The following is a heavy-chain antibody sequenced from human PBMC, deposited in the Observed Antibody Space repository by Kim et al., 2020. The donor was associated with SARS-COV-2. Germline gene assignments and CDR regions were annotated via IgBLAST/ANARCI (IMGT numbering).Heavy chain of an antibody. Sequence: GGSLRLSCAASGFTFSSYGMHWVRQAPGKGLEWVAVISYDGSNKYYADSVKGRFTISRDNSKNTLYLQMNSLRAEDTAVYYCAKAVHIVVVVAAYDYGMDVWGQGTTVTVSS. CDR2: ISYDGSNK. D-gene: IGHD2-15*01. CDR1: GFTFSSYG. V-gene: IGHV3-30*18. J-gene: IGHJ6*02. CDR3: AKAVHIVVVVAAYDYGMDV.